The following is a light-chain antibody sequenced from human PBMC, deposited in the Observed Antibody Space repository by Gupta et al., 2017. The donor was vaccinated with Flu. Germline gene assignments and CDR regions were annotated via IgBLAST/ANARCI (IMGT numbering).Light chain of an antibody. CDR1: QSVSSRY. CDR2: GAS. V-gene: IGKV3-20*01. CDR3: QQYGSTPPNT. J-gene: IGKJ5*01. Sequence: TLSLSPGERATLSCRASQSVSSRYLAWYQQKPGQAPRLLIYGASSRDTGIPDRFSGSGSGTDFTLTISRREPEDFAVYYCQQYGSTPPNTFGQGTRLEIK.